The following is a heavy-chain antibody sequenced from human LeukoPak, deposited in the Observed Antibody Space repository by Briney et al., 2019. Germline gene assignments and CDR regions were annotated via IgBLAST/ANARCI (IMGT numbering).Heavy chain of an antibody. V-gene: IGHV3-23*01. Sequence: GGSLRLSCAASGFTFSRYAMSWVRQAPGKGLEWVSAISGSGGSTYYADSVKGRFTISRDNSKNTLYLQMNSLRAEDTAVYYCAKDRSGYSLGFDYWGQGTLVTVSS. CDR2: ISGSGGST. J-gene: IGHJ4*02. CDR1: GFTFSRYA. D-gene: IGHD5-18*01. CDR3: AKDRSGYSLGFDY.